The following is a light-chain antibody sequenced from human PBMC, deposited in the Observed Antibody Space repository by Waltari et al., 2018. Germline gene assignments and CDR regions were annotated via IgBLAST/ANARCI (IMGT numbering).Light chain of an antibody. CDR3: QHYSNWPLT. CDR1: QSVGSY. CDR2: GAS. V-gene: IGKV3-15*01. Sequence: EIVLTQSPTTLSVSPGERATLSCRASQSVGSYLAWFQKKPGQAPRLRIYGASTRATGIPARFSGSGSGTEFILTISNIQSEDSVVYYCQHYSNWPLTFGGGTKVEI. J-gene: IGKJ4*01.